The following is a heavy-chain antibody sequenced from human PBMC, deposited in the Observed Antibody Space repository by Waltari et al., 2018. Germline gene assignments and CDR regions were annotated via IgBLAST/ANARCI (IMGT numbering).Heavy chain of an antibody. J-gene: IGHJ6*02. CDR2: IYYSGGT. Sequence: QLQLQESGPGLVKPSETLSLTCTVSGGSISSSSYYWGWIRQPPGKGLEWIGSIYYSGGTYYNPSLKSRVTISVDTSKNQFSLKLSSVTAADTAVYYCVASPFLITMVQGVTSLYGMDVWGQGTTVTVSS. D-gene: IGHD3-10*01. CDR3: VASPFLITMVQGVTSLYGMDV. V-gene: IGHV4-39*07. CDR1: GGSISSSSYY.